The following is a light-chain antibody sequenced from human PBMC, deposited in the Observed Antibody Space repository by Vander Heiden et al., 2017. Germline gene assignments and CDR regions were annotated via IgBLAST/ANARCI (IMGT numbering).Light chain of an antibody. Sequence: EIVLTQSPATLSLSPGERDAISCRASQSVSSSLAWYQQKPGQAPRLLIYDASNRATGIPARFRGSGSGTDFTLTISSLEPEDFAVYYCQQRSNWPITFGQGTRLEIK. J-gene: IGKJ5*01. CDR2: DAS. CDR1: QSVSSS. V-gene: IGKV3-11*01. CDR3: QQRSNWPIT.